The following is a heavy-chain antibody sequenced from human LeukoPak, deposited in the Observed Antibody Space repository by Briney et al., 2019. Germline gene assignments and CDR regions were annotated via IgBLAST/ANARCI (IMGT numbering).Heavy chain of an antibody. V-gene: IGHV3-64D*09. CDR3: VSQYGVDV. Sequence: PGGSLRLSCSASGFPFSSYALHWVRQAPGKGLECVSALSSDGVTTRCVDSVKGRFTISRDNSKNTLYLQMSSLRPEDTAVYYCVSQYGVDVWGQGTTVTVS. CDR2: LSSDGVTT. J-gene: IGHJ6*02. CDR1: GFPFSSYA.